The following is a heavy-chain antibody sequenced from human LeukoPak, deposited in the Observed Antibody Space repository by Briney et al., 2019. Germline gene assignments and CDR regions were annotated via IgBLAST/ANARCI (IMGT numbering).Heavy chain of an antibody. D-gene: IGHD2-2*01. CDR1: GLTFSSFA. CDR3: ANTVGYCNSASCTARTIWTSFDY. V-gene: IGHV3-23*01. CDR2: ISGSGGST. Sequence: PGGSLGLSGAPSGLTFSSFAMSWFRQAPGKRLEWVSAISGSGGSTYYADSVKGRFTISRDNSKNTLYLQMNSLRAEDTAVYYCANTVGYCNSASCTARTIWTSFDYWGQGTLVTVSS. J-gene: IGHJ4*02.